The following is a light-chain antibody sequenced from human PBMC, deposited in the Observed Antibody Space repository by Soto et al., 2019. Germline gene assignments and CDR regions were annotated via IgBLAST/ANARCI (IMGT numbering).Light chain of an antibody. CDR1: QSVSSSY. CDR3: QQYGSSPPDNT. J-gene: IGKJ2*01. CDR2: GAS. V-gene: IGKV3-20*01. Sequence: EIVLTQSPGTLSLSPGERATLSCRASQSVSSSYLAWYQQKPGQAPRLLIYGASNRATGIPDRFSGSGSGKDFTPTISRLEPEDFAVYYWQQYGSSPPDNTFGQGTKLEIK.